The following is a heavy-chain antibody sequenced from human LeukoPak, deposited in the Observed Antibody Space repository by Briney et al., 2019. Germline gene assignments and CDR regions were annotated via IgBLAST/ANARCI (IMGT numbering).Heavy chain of an antibody. V-gene: IGHV3-48*04. Sequence: GGSLRLSCAASGFTFSSYSMNWVRQAPGKGLEWVSYISSSSSTIYYADSVKGRFTISRDNAKNSLYLQMNSLRAEDTAVYYCAKDQAYHSSSSEDAFDIWGQGTMVTVSS. CDR3: AKDQAYHSSSSEDAFDI. CDR1: GFTFSSYS. J-gene: IGHJ3*02. CDR2: ISSSSSTI. D-gene: IGHD6-6*01.